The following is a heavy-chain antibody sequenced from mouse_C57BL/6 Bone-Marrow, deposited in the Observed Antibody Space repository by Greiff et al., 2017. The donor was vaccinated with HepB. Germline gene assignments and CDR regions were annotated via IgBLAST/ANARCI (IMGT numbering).Heavy chain of an antibody. D-gene: IGHD1-1*01. J-gene: IGHJ3*01. CDR2: IDPENGDT. Sequence: EVQVVESGAELVRPGASVKLSCTASGFNIKDDYMHWVKQRPEQGLEWIGWIDPENGDTEYASKFQGKATITADTSSNTAYLQLSSLTSEDTAVYYCTTDGSSSAWFAYWGQGTLVTVSA. CDR3: TTDGSSSAWFAY. V-gene: IGHV14-4*01. CDR1: GFNIKDDY.